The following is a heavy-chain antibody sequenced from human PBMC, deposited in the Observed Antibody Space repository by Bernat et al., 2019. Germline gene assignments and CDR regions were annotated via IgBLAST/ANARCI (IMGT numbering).Heavy chain of an antibody. CDR2: TNQDGSEK. V-gene: IGHV3-7*03. Sequence: VQLVESGGGVVQPGGSLRLSCAASGFTFSSYWMSWVRQAPGKGLEWVANTNQDGSEKYYVDSVKGRFTISRDNAKNSLYLQMNSLRAEDTAVYYCARKRGATTGTNFDYWGQGTLVTVSS. CDR3: ARKRGATTGTNFDY. CDR1: GFTFSSYW. D-gene: IGHD1-7*01. J-gene: IGHJ4*02.